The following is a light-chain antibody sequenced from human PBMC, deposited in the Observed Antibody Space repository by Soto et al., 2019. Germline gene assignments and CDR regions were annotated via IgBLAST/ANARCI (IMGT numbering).Light chain of an antibody. CDR3: QHYNSYWT. CDR2: KAS. V-gene: IGKV1-5*03. J-gene: IGKJ1*01. CDR1: QGISNY. Sequence: DIQMTQSPSTLSASLGDSVTITCRARQGISNYLAWYQQKPGKAPKLLIYKASSLESGVPSRFSGGGSGTEFTLTISSLQPDFFATYYCQHYNSYWTFGQGTKVDIK.